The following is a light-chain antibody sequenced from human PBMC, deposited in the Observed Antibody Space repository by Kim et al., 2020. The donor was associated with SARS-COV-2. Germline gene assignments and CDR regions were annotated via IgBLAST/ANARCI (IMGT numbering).Light chain of an antibody. CDR2: EVS. CDR3: CSYTSSNTYV. J-gene: IGLJ1*01. Sequence: QSALTQPPSVSGSPGQSVTISCTGTSSDVGTYNHVSWYQQPPGTAPKLMIFEVSNRPSGVPDRFSGSKSDNTASLTISGHQAEDEADYYCCSYTSSNTYVFGTGTKVTVL. CDR1: SSDVGTYNH. V-gene: IGLV2-18*02.